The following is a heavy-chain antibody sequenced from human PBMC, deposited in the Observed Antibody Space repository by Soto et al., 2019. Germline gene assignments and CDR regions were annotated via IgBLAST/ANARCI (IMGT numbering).Heavy chain of an antibody. Sequence: PSETLSLTCTVSGGSISSSSYYWGWIRQPPGKGLEWIGSIYYSGSTYYNPSLKSRVTISVDTSKNQFSLKLSSVTAADTAVYYCARHRTTVWPDFDYWGQGTLVTVSS. V-gene: IGHV4-39*01. CDR2: IYYSGST. CDR3: ARHRTTVWPDFDY. CDR1: GGSISSSSYY. D-gene: IGHD4-17*01. J-gene: IGHJ4*02.